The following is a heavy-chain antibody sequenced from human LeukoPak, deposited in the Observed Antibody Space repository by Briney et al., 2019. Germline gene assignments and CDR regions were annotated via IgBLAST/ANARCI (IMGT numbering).Heavy chain of an antibody. V-gene: IGHV5-51*01. CDR3: ARHWALAVAGTGGFFCRWFDP. D-gene: IGHD6-19*01. CDR1: GYSFTSYW. Sequence: GESLKISCKGSGYSFTSYWIGWVRQMPGKGLEWMGIIYPGDSDTRYSPSFQGQVTISADKSISTAYLQWSSLKASDTAMYYCARHWALAVAGTGGFFCRWFDPWGQGTLVTVSS. CDR2: IYPGDSDT. J-gene: IGHJ5*02.